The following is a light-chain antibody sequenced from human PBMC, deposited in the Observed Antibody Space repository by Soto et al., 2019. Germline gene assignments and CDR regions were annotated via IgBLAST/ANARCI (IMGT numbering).Light chain of an antibody. Sequence: EIVMTQSPATLSVSPGERATLSCRASQSVSSNLAWYQQKPGQVPRLLIYGASTRATGIPARFSGSGSGTEFTLTISSLQSEDFATYYCQHYNSYSEAFGQGTKVELK. CDR2: GAS. V-gene: IGKV3-15*01. J-gene: IGKJ1*01. CDR1: QSVSSN. CDR3: QHYNSYSEA.